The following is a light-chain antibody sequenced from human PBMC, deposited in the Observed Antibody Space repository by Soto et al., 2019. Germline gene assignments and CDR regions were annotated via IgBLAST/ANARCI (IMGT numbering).Light chain of an antibody. V-gene: IGKV1-6*01. CDR3: LQDYNYPWT. CDR1: QGIRNT. Sequence: IQMTQSPSSLSASVGDRVTITCRASQGIRNTLGWYQQKPGKAPKLLIYAASSLQSGVPSRFSGSGSDTDFTLTISSLQPEDFATYYCLQDYNYPWTFGQGTKVEIK. CDR2: AAS. J-gene: IGKJ1*01.